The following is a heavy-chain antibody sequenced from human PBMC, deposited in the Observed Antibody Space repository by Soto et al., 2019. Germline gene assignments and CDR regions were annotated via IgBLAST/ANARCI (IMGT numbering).Heavy chain of an antibody. V-gene: IGHV3-30*18. CDR3: AKGGRQWLVTSDFNY. Sequence: VQLVESGGGVVQPGRSLRLSCAASGFTFSDYAMHWVRQAPGKGLEWVAVVSHDGRNTHYADSVKGRFTISRDTSKNAVSLEMTSLRAEDTAVYYCAKGGRQWLVTSDFNYWGQGALVTVSS. CDR2: VSHDGRNT. CDR1: GFTFSDYA. J-gene: IGHJ4*02. D-gene: IGHD6-19*01.